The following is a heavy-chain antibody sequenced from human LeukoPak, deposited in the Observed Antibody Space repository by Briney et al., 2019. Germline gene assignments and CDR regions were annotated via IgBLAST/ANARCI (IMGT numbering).Heavy chain of an antibody. CDR1: GYSFTSYW. J-gene: IGHJ4*02. CDR2: IYPGDSDT. D-gene: IGHD5-18*01. CDR3: ARLPPTLRYSYGYYFDY. Sequence: GESLKISCKGSGYSFTSYWIGWVRQMPGKGLEWMGIIYPGDSDTRYSPSFQGQVTISADKSISTAYLQWSSLKASDTAMYYCARLPPTLRYSYGYYFDYWGQGTLVTVSS. V-gene: IGHV5-51*01.